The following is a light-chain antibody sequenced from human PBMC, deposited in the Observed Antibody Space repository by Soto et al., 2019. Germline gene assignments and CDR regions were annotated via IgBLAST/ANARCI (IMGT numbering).Light chain of an antibody. CDR3: QQYGSSPTT. V-gene: IGKV3-20*01. J-gene: IGKJ1*01. Sequence: EIALTQSPATLSLSPGERATLSCRASQSVSNSLAWYQQKPGQAPRLLIYDASNRATGIPDRFSGSGSGTDFTLTISRLEPEDFAVYYCQQYGSSPTTFGQGTKVDIK. CDR1: QSVSNS. CDR2: DAS.